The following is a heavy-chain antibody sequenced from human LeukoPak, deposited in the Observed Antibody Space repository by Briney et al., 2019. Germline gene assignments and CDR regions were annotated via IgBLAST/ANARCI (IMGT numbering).Heavy chain of an antibody. CDR2: INWNGGST. J-gene: IGHJ4*02. CDR3: ARDYVWGSPLDY. D-gene: IGHD3-16*01. CDR1: GFTFDDYG. V-gene: IGHV3-20*04. Sequence: GGSLRLSCAASGFTFDDYGMSWVRQAPGKGLEWVPGINWNGGSTGYADSVKGRFTISRDNAKNTLYLQMNSLRAEDTAVYYCARDYVWGSPLDYWGQGTLVTVSS.